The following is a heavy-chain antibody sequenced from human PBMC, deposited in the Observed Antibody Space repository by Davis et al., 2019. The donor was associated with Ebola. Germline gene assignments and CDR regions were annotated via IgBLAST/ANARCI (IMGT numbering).Heavy chain of an antibody. J-gene: IGHJ4*02. Sequence: GGSLRLSCTDSVITFSSYAMTWVRQAPGKGLEWVSAISGSGGSTYYADSVKGRFTISRDNSKNTLYLQMNSLRAEDTAIYYCAKELIWFGELLTYYFDYWGQGALVTVSS. CDR1: VITFSSYA. D-gene: IGHD3-10*01. V-gene: IGHV3-23*01. CDR3: AKELIWFGELLTYYFDY. CDR2: ISGSGGST.